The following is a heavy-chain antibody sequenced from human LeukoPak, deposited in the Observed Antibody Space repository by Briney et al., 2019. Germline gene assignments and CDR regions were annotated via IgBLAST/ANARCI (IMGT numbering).Heavy chain of an antibody. Sequence: SETLSLTCTVSGYSISSGYYWGWIRQPPGKGLEWIGSIYHSGSTYYNPSLKSRVTISVDTSKNQFSLKLSSVTAADTAVYYCARTTLRHFDWSPDAFDIWGQGTMVTVSS. CDR3: ARTTLRHFDWSPDAFDI. CDR1: GYSISSGYY. V-gene: IGHV4-38-2*02. D-gene: IGHD3-9*01. CDR2: IYHSGST. J-gene: IGHJ3*02.